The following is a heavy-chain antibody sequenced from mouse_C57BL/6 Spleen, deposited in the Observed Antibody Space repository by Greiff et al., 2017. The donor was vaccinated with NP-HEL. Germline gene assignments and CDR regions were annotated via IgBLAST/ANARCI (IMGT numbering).Heavy chain of an antibody. D-gene: IGHD2-3*01. J-gene: IGHJ2*01. V-gene: IGHV1-52*01. Sequence: QVQLQQPGAELVRPGSSVKLSCKASGYTFTSYWMHLVKQRPIQGLEWIGNIDPSDSDTHYNQKFKGKATLTVDKSSSTAYMQLSSLTSEDSAVYDCERSADDYYPFCDFDDWGQGTTLTVA. CDR3: ERSADDYYPFCDFDD. CDR2: IDPSDSDT. CDR1: GYTFTSYW.